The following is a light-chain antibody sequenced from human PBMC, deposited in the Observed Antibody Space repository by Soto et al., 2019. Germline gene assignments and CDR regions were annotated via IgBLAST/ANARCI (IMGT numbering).Light chain of an antibody. Sequence: DIQMTQSPHSRSSFLLDIVTIACRPSQSITNHLNWYQQKSGRAPRLLIFGASNLQTGVPPRFSGRGFGTNFTLTISSLQPEDFASYYCQQSYTTPPTFGPGTKVDIK. CDR3: QQSYTTPPT. CDR1: QSITNH. J-gene: IGKJ3*01. CDR2: GAS. V-gene: IGKV1-39*01.